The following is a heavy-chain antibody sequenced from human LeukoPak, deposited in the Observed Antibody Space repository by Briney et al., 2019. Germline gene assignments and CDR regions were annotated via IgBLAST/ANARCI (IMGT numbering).Heavy chain of an antibody. Sequence: APVKVSCKASGYTFTGYYMHWVRQAPGQGLEWMGWINPNSGGTNYAQKFQGRVTMTRDTSISTAYMELSRLRSDDTAVYYCARGLERYDSSGYYSSALRYWGQGTLVTVSS. J-gene: IGHJ4*02. V-gene: IGHV1-2*02. CDR3: ARGLERYDSSGYYSSALRY. CDR2: INPNSGGT. D-gene: IGHD3-22*01. CDR1: GYTFTGYY.